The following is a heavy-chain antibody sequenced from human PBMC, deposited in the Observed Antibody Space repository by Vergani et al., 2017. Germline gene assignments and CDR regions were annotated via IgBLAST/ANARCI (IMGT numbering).Heavy chain of an antibody. Sequence: QVQLVQSGAEVKKPGASVKVSCKASGYTFTSYYMHWVRQAPGQGLEWMGIINPSGGITSYAQKFQGRVTMTRDTSTSTVYMELSSLRSEDTAVYYCARGRIAVAGTGDSSVSVDYWGQGTLVTVSS. CDR3: ARGRIAVAGTGDSSVSVDY. V-gene: IGHV1-46*03. J-gene: IGHJ4*02. D-gene: IGHD6-19*01. CDR1: GYTFTSYY. CDR2: INPSGGIT.